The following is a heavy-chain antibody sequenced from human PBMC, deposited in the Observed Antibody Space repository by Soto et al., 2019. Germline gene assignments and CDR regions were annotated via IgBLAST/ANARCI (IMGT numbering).Heavy chain of an antibody. CDR1: GGTFSSYT. D-gene: IGHD2-15*01. Sequence: QVQLVQSGAEVKKPGSSVKVSCKASGGTFSSYTISWVRQAPGQGLERMGRIIPILGIANYAQKFQGRVTITADKSTSTAYMELSSLRSEDTAVYYCARDGYCSGGSCYDEYFQHWGQGTLVTVSS. CDR2: IIPILGIA. J-gene: IGHJ1*01. CDR3: ARDGYCSGGSCYDEYFQH. V-gene: IGHV1-69*08.